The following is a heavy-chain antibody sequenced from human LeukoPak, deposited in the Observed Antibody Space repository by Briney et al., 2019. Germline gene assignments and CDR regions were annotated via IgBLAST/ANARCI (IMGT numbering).Heavy chain of an antibody. CDR3: ARDGSGTYIIGGWFDP. V-gene: IGHV3-30-3*01. CDR1: GLTLRYYA. J-gene: IGHJ5*02. Sequence: GGSLRLSCAASGLTLRYYAMQWVRQAPGKGLEWVAVISYDGSNKYYADSVKGRFTISRDNSKNTLYLQMNSLTAEDTAVYYCARDGSGTYIIGGWFDPWGQGTLVTVSS. D-gene: IGHD3-10*01. CDR2: ISYDGSNK.